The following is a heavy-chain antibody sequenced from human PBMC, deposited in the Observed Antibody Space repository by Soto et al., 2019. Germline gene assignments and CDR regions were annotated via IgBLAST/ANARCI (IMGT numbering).Heavy chain of an antibody. CDR1: GFTFSSYN. V-gene: IGHV3-48*01. Sequence: EVQLVESGGGLVQPGGSLRLSCAASGFTFSSYNMNWVRQAPGKGLEWVSHISSSSSNTYYADSVKGRFTISRDNAKNSLYLQMNGLRAEDTAVYYCARGGIAVAGRLFDYWGQGTLVTVSS. D-gene: IGHD6-19*01. CDR2: ISSSSSNT. J-gene: IGHJ4*02. CDR3: ARGGIAVAGRLFDY.